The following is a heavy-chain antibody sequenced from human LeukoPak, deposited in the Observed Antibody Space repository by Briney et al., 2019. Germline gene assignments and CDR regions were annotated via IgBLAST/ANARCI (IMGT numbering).Heavy chain of an antibody. CDR3: AKGWELLSFDY. V-gene: IGHV1-46*01. CDR1: GYTFTSYY. Sequence: ASVKVSCKASGYTFTSYYIHWVRQAPGQGLEWIAIINPSGGSTTYAQKFQGRVTVTRDMSTSTVYMELSSLRSEDTALYYCAKGWELLSFDYWGQGTLVTVSS. D-gene: IGHD1-26*01. J-gene: IGHJ4*02. CDR2: INPSGGST.